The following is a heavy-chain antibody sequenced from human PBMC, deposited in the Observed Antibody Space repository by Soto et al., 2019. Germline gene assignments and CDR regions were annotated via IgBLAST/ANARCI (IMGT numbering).Heavy chain of an antibody. CDR3: ARDHYGSGSYPGY. CDR1: GYTFTGYY. J-gene: IGHJ4*02. D-gene: IGHD3-10*01. CDR2: INPNSGGT. Sequence: ASVKVSCKASGYTFTGYYMHWVRQAPGQGLEWMGWINPNSGGTNYAQKFQGWVTMTRDTSISTAYMELSRLRSDDTAVYYCARDHYGSGSYPGYWGQGTLVTVSS. V-gene: IGHV1-2*04.